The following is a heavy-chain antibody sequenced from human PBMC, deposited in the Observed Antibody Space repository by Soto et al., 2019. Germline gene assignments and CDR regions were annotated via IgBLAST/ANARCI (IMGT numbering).Heavy chain of an antibody. D-gene: IGHD3-10*01. Sequence: ASVKVSFKASGDTFASFGFSWLRQAPGQGLEWLGWISAYNGNTHYAQKVRDRATLTTDTSTNTAYMELRSLTSDDTAVYYCARDQESITDRILQYWGQGTRVTVSS. CDR2: ISAYNGNT. J-gene: IGHJ4*02. CDR3: ARDQESITDRILQY. V-gene: IGHV1-18*01. CDR1: GDTFASFG.